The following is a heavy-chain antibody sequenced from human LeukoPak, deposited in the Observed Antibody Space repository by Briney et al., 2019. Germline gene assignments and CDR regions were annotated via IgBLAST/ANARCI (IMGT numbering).Heavy chain of an antibody. CDR3: ARNFYFDY. CDR1: GFTFSSYA. CDR2: ISYDGSNK. V-gene: IGHV3-30-3*01. Sequence: GGSLRLSCAASGFTFSSYAMHWVRQAPGKGVEWVAVISYDGSNKYYADSVKGRFTISRDNSKNTLYLQMNSLRAEDTAVYYCARNFYFDYWGQGTLVTVSS. J-gene: IGHJ4*02.